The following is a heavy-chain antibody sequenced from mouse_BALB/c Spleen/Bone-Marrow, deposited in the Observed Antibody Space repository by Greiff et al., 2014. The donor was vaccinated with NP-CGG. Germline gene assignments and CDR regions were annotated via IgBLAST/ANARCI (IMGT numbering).Heavy chain of an antibody. Sequence: VQLQQSGAELVRPGASVKLSCKASGYSFTNYWMNWMKQRPGQGLEWIGMIHPSDSETRLNQKFKDKATLTVDKSSSTAYMQLSSSTSEDSAVYYCASDDYDGSWFAYWGQGTLVTVSA. CDR1: GYSFTNYW. V-gene: IGHV1-74*01. J-gene: IGHJ3*01. D-gene: IGHD2-4*01. CDR2: IHPSDSET. CDR3: ASDDYDGSWFAY.